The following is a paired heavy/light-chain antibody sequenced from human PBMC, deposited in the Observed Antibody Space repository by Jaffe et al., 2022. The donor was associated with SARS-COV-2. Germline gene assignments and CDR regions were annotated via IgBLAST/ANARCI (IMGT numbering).Light chain of an antibody. CDR2: DVS. CDR3: NSYSTSYTVI. V-gene: IGLV2-14*03. Sequence: QSALTQPASVSGSPGQSITISCSGTSSDVGAYNSVSWYQHHPGKAPKLMIYDVSNRPSGVSNRFSGSKSGNTASLTISGLQAEDEADYYCNSYSTSYTVIFGGGTKLTVL. CDR1: SSDVGAYNS. J-gene: IGLJ2*01.
Heavy chain of an antibody. CDR2: INSDGTTT. J-gene: IGHJ4*02. D-gene: IGHD2-2*01. V-gene: IGHV3-74*01. Sequence: EVQLVESGGGLVQPGGSLRLSCAASGFTFSSYCMHWVRQVPGEGLVWVLAINSDGTTTRYADSVKGRFTISRDNAKNTLYLQMNSLRADDTAIYYCARDRTGCYGLCDYWGQGSLVTVSS. CDR3: ARDRTGCYGLCDY. CDR1: GFTFSSYC.